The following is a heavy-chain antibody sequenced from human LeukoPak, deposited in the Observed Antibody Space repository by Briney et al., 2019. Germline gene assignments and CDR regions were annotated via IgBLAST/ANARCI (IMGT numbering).Heavy chain of an antibody. CDR2: INTDGSST. J-gene: IGHJ5*02. D-gene: IGHD3-10*01. V-gene: IGHV3-74*01. Sequence: GGSLRLFCAASGFIFSSYWMHWVRHAPGKGLAWVSRINTDGSSTSYAHSVKGRFTISRDNSKNTLSLQMNSLRAEDTAVYYCARGKGKKFDPWGQGTLVTVSS. CDR1: GFIFSSYW. CDR3: ARGKGKKFDP.